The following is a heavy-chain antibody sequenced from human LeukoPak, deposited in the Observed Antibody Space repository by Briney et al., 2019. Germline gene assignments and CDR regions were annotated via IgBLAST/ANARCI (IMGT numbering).Heavy chain of an antibody. Sequence: PGGSLRLSCAASGFTFSTHAMHWVRQAPGKGLEYVSAISSNGGSTYYANSVKGRFTISRDNSKNTLYLQMGSLRAEDMAVYYCARVRNSGGYFGAFDIWGQGTMVTVSS. CDR1: GFTFSTHA. CDR3: ARVRNSGGYFGAFDI. CDR2: ISSNGGST. V-gene: IGHV3-64*01. J-gene: IGHJ3*02. D-gene: IGHD1-26*01.